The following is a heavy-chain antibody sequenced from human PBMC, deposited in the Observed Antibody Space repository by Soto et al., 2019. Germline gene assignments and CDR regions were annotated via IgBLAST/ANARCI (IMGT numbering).Heavy chain of an antibody. V-gene: IGHV2-5*02. Sequence: QITLKESGPTLVKPTQTLTVTCTFSGFSLSTSGVGVGWIRQPPGKALEWLALIYWDDDKRYSPSLKSRLTIXKXXSKNQVVLTMTNMDPVDTATYYCAHRAAAGYYFDYWGQGTLVTVSS. CDR1: GFSLSTSGVG. CDR3: AHRAAAGYYFDY. D-gene: IGHD6-13*01. J-gene: IGHJ4*02. CDR2: IYWDDDK.